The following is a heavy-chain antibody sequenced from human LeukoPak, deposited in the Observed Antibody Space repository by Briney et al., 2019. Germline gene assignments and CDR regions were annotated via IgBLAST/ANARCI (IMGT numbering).Heavy chain of an antibody. CDR1: GGSISSYY. V-gene: IGHV4-59*01. J-gene: IGHJ4*02. CDR2: IYYSGST. CDR3: AREAYYHAKIFDY. Sequence: KPSETLSLTCTVSGGSISSYYWSWIRQPPGKGLEWIGYIYYSGSTNYNPSLKSRVTISVDTSKNQFSLKLSSVTAADTAVYYCAREAYYHAKIFDYWGQGTLVTVSS. D-gene: IGHD3-10*01.